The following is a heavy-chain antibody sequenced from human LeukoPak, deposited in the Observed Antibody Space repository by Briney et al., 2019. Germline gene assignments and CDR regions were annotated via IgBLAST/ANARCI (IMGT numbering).Heavy chain of an antibody. CDR2: IYTSGST. D-gene: IGHD6-19*01. J-gene: IGHJ4*02. CDR3: GRVSSSGWRLDY. V-gene: IGHV4-4*07. Sequence: SETLSLTCTVSGGSISSYYWSWIRQPAGKGLEWIGRIYTSGSTNYNPSLKSRVTMSVDTSKNQFSLKLSSVTAADTAVYYCGRVSSSGWRLDYWGQGTLVTVSS. CDR1: GGSISSYY.